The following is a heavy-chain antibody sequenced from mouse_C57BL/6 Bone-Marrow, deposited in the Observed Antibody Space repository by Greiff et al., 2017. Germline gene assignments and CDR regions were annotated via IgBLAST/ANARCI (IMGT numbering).Heavy chain of an antibody. D-gene: IGHD1-1*01. Sequence: EVQLQQSGTVLARPGASVKMSCKTSGYTFTSYWMHWVKQRPGQGLEWIGAIYPGNSDTSYNQKFKGKAKLTAVTSASTAYMELSSLTNEDAAVYYCTRRGNYYGSPAWFAYWGQGTLVTVSA. V-gene: IGHV1-5*01. J-gene: IGHJ3*01. CDR3: TRRGNYYGSPAWFAY. CDR2: IYPGNSDT. CDR1: GYTFTSYW.